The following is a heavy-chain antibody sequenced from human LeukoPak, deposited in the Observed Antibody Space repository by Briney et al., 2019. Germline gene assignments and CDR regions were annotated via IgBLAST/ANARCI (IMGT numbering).Heavy chain of an antibody. CDR3: ARDEGDYGDPSGY. CDR2: ISSSSSYI. J-gene: IGHJ4*02. CDR1: GFTFSSYS. V-gene: IGHV3-21*01. D-gene: IGHD4-17*01. Sequence: GGSLRLSCAASGFTFSSYSMNWVRQAPGKGLEWVSSISSSSSYIYYADSVKGRFTISRDNAKNSLYLQMNSLRAEDTAVYYCARDEGDYGDPSGYWGQGTLVTVSS.